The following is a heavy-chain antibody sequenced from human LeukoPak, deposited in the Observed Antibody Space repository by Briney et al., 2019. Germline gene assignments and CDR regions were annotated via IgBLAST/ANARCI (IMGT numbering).Heavy chain of an antibody. J-gene: IGHJ5*02. CDR3: ARAFALGGAMVTSYWFDP. Sequence: ASVKVSCKASGYTFTGYYMHWVRQAPGQGLEWMGWINPNSGGANYAQKFQGRVTMTRDTSISTAYMELSRLRSDDTAVYYCARAFALGGAMVTSYWFDPWGQGTLVTVSS. D-gene: IGHD5-18*01. CDR1: GYTFTGYY. V-gene: IGHV1-2*02. CDR2: INPNSGGA.